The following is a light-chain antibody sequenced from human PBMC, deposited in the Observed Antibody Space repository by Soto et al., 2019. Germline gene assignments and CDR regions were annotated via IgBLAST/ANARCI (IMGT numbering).Light chain of an antibody. J-gene: IGKJ4*01. V-gene: IGKV1-39*01. CDR2: AAS. CDR1: QSISSY. Sequence: DIQMTQSPSSLSASVGDRVTMTCRASQSISSYLNWYQHKPGKAPKLLIYAASSLQIGVPSRFIGSGSGTDFTLTISTLQPEDFATYYCQQSYSTLTIGGRTKVEIK. CDR3: QQSYSTLT.